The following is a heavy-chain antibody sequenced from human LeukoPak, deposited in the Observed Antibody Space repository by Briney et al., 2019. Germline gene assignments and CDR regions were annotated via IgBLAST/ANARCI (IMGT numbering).Heavy chain of an antibody. J-gene: IGHJ5*02. V-gene: IGHV4-34*01. CDR1: GGSFSGYY. Sequence: PSETLSLTCAVYGGSFSGYYWSWIRQPPGKGLEWIGEINHSGSTNYNPSLKSRVTISVDTSKNQFSLKLSSVTAADTAVYYCARSGYYYDSSGYYSGPDWFDPWGQGTLVTVSS. CDR3: ARSGYYYDSSGYYSGPDWFDP. D-gene: IGHD3-22*01. CDR2: INHSGST.